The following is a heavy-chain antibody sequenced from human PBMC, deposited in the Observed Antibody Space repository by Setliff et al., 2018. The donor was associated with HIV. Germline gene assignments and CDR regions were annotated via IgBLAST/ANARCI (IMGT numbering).Heavy chain of an antibody. CDR3: ARRVVITTGSYYFDY. D-gene: IGHD3-22*01. Sequence: SETLSLTCAVYGGSFSDNYWSWIRQSPGKGLEWIGEIDHSGRTKYSPSLRSRVSISVDTSKTQFSLKLSSVTPADTAVYYCARRVVITTGSYYFDYWVPETLLVTVSS. J-gene: IGHJ4*03. CDR2: IDHSGRT. CDR1: GGSFSDNY. V-gene: IGHV4-34*01.